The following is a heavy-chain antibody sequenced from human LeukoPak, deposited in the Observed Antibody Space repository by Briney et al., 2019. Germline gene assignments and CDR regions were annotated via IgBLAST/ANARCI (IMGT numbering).Heavy chain of an antibody. CDR1: GFTFSSSA. J-gene: IGHJ6*03. V-gene: IGHV3-23*01. D-gene: IGHD1-26*01. Sequence: GGSLRLSCAASGFTFSSSAMSWVRQAPGKGLEWVSAISGSGGSTYYADSVKGRFTISRDNSKNTLYLQMNSLRAEDTAVYYCARDPYSGSYGNYYYYFMDVWGKGTTVTISS. CDR2: ISGSGGST. CDR3: ARDPYSGSYGNYYYYFMDV.